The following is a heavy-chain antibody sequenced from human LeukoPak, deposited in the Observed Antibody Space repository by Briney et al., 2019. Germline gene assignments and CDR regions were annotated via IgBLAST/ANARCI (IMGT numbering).Heavy chain of an antibody. J-gene: IGHJ4*02. CDR3: ARDTGKSGYPDY. Sequence: SETLSLTCTVSGGSISSYYWSWIRQPAGKAPEWIGRIYSSGIINYNPSLKSRVTMSLDNSKNQLSLKLSYVTAVDTAVYYCARDTGKSGYPDYWGQGTLVTVSS. CDR2: IYSSGII. CDR1: GGSISSYY. V-gene: IGHV4-4*07. D-gene: IGHD3-3*01.